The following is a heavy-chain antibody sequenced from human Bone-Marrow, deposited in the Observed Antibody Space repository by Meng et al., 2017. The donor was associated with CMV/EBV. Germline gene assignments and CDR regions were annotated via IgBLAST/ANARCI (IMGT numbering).Heavy chain of an antibody. Sequence: SVKVSCKASGGTFSSYAISWVRQAPGQGLEWMGRIIPILGIANYAQKFQGRVTITADKSTSTAYMELSSLRSEDTAVYYCARSIGGLYYGMAVWGPGNTVNVSS. V-gene: IGHV1-69*04. J-gene: IGHJ6*02. CDR3: ARSIGGLYYGMAV. CDR2: IIPILGIA. CDR1: GGTFSSYA.